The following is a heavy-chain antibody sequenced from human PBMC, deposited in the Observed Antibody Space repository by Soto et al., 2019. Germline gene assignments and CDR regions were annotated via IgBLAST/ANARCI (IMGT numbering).Heavy chain of an antibody. Sequence: LETLSLTCTVSGGSISNYYWSWIRQPPGKGLEWIGSIHYSGTTSYNPSLKSRVTISVDTSKNQFSLKLTLVTAADTAVYFCARGPPCSGGSCYSAVWFISADWFDPWGQGTLVTVSS. CDR3: ARGPPCSGGSCYSAVWFISADWFDP. V-gene: IGHV4-59*01. CDR1: GGSISNYY. CDR2: IHYSGTT. J-gene: IGHJ5*02. D-gene: IGHD2-15*01.